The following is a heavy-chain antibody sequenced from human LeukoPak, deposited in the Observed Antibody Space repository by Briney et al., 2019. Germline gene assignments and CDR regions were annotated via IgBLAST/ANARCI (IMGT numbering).Heavy chain of an antibody. Sequence: GGSLTLSCAASGFTFDDYAMHWVRQAPGKGLEWVSGISWNSGSIGYADSVKGRFTISRDNAKNSLYLQTNSLRAEDIALYYCAKGRNAFWNYMDVWGKGATCTVSS. V-gene: IGHV3-9*03. CDR3: AKGRNAFWNYMDV. J-gene: IGHJ6*03. CDR2: ISWNSGSI. CDR1: GFTFDDYA. D-gene: IGHD3-3*01.